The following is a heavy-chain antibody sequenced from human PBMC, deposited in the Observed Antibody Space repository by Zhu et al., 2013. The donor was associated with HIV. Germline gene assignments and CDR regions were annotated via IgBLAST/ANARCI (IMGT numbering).Heavy chain of an antibody. CDR1: DSSGSYY. CDR2: TYFTGST. D-gene: IGHD1-26*01. V-gene: IGHV4-59*13. J-gene: IGHJ6*04. Sequence: VQLQESGPGLVKPSETLSLSCTVSDSSGSYYWTWIRQAPGKGLEWIGYTYFTGSTNYNPSLGSRVTISVNTSQKQFSLRLRSVTAADTAVYYCARCVDESGRKDLDVWGTGTAVTVSS. CDR3: ARCVDESGRKDLDV.